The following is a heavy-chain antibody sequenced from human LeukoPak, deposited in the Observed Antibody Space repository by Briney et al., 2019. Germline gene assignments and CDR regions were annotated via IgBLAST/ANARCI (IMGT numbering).Heavy chain of an antibody. CDR3: ARRQGCSSTSCPPDY. CDR1: GYSFTSYW. J-gene: IGHJ4*02. Sequence: GESLKISCKGLGYSFTSYWNAWVRQRPGKGLEWMGIIYPGDSDTRYSPSFQGQVTMSADKSINTAYLQWSSLKASDTAMYYCARRQGCSSTSCPPDYWGQGTLVTVSS. V-gene: IGHV5-51*01. D-gene: IGHD2-2*01. CDR2: IYPGDSDT.